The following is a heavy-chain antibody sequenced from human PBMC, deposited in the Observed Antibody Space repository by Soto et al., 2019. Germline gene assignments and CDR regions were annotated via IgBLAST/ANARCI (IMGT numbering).Heavy chain of an antibody. CDR2: ISGSGGNT. CDR1: GFTFSSYA. CDR3: SKGARVTARPFGYFDY. Sequence: PGGSLRLSCAASGFTFSSYAMSWVRQTPGKGLEWVSPISGSGGNTYYAGSVKGRFTISRDNSKNTLYRQLDSLRAEDTAVYYCSKGARVTARPFGYFDYWGQGALVTVSS. V-gene: IGHV3-23*01. J-gene: IGHJ4*02. D-gene: IGHD6-6*01.